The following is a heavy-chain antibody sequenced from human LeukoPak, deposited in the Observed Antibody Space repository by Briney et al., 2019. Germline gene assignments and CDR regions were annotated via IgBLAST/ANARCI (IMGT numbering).Heavy chain of an antibody. Sequence: GGSLRLSCAASGFTFGSYAMSWVRQAPGKGLEWVSAISGSGGSTYYADSVKGRFTISRDNSKNTLYLQMNSLRAEDTAVYYCAKDSLYYDSSGYYRGDFFDHWGQGTLVTVSS. J-gene: IGHJ4*02. D-gene: IGHD3-22*01. CDR2: ISGSGGST. V-gene: IGHV3-23*01. CDR1: GFTFGSYA. CDR3: AKDSLYYDSSGYYRGDFFDH.